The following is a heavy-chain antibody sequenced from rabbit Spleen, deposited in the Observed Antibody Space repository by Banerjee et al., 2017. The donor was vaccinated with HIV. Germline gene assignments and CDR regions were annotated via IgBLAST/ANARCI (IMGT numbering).Heavy chain of an antibody. CDR1: GFSFSNKAV. D-gene: IGHD1-1*01. V-gene: IGHV1S45*01. CDR3: ARDTSSSFSSYGMDL. CDR2: IDTGSSGFT. J-gene: IGHJ6*01. Sequence: EQLLESGGGLVKPEGSLKLSCTASGFSFSNKAVMCWVRQAPGKGLEWIARIDTGSSGFTYFATWAKGRFTCSKTSSTTVTLQMTRLTAADTATYFCARDTSSSFSSYGMDLWGPGTLVTVS.